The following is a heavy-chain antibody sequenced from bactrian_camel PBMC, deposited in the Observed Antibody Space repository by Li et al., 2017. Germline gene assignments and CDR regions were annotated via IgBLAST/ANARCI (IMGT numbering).Heavy chain of an antibody. V-gene: IGHV3-2*01. CDR2: IYSDGSPK. J-gene: IGHJ4*01. Sequence: HVQLVESGGGLVQSGGSLRLSCAASGFTFSDNYMSWVRQAPGKGLEWVSNIYSDGSPKYYSDSVKGRFRISKDKAKNTLYLQMNSLKPEDTAMYYCAVRDVAVRPKLTMHPADFDHWGQGTQVTVS. CDR1: GFTFSDNY. CDR3: AVRDVAVRPKLTMHPADFDH. D-gene: IGHD4*01.